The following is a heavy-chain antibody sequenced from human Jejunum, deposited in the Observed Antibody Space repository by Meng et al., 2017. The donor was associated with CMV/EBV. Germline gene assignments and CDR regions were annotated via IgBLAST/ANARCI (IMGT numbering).Heavy chain of an antibody. D-gene: IGHD2/OR15-2a*01. V-gene: IGHV4-59*01. Sequence: SGGSINRCFWSWIRQPPGKGLEWIGSIYYSGSTNYNPSLKSRVTISVDTSKNQFSLKLSSVTAADTAVYYCARVLNSGTFYKFDYWGQGTLVTVSS. CDR2: IYYSGST. CDR3: ARVLNSGTFYKFDY. J-gene: IGHJ4*02. CDR1: GGSINRCF.